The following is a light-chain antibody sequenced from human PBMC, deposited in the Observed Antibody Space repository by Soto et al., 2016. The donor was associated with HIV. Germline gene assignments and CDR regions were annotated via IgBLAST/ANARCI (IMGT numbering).Light chain of an antibody. CDR2: QDT. CDR3: QAWDTSTVI. CDR1: ELGDKF. Sequence: SYVLTQPPSVSVSPGQTASITCSGDELGDKFACWYLQKPGQSPLLVIYQDTKRPSGIPERFSGSNSGNTATLTISGTQAMGEADYYCQAWDTSTVIFGGGTKLTVL. V-gene: IGLV3-1*01. J-gene: IGLJ2*01.